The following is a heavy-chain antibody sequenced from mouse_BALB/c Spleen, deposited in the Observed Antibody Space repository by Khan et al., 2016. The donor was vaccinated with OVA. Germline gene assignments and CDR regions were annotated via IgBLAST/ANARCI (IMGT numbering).Heavy chain of an antibody. J-gene: IGHJ3*01. V-gene: IGHV1-77*01. D-gene: IGHD1-2*01. CDR1: GYTFTDYY. CDR3: ARRNYFVYTLAY. CDR2: ISTGSGDT. Sequence: QVQLQQSGAELARPGASVKLSCKASGYTFTDYYINWVKQRTGQGLEWIGEISTGSGDTYYNEKLKGKVSLTTDKSSTTAYMQLSSMTSEASAVYFGARRNYFVYTLAYWGQGTLVTVSA.